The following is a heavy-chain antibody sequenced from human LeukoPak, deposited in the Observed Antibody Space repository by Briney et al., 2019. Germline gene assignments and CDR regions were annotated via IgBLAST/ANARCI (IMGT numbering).Heavy chain of an antibody. CDR1: GGTFSSYA. CDR2: IIPIFGTA. J-gene: IGHJ4*02. CDR3: ARGGYSGYDSYFDY. D-gene: IGHD5-12*01. Sequence: ASVKVSCKASGGTFSSYAISWVRQAPGQGLEWMGGIIPIFGTANYAQKFQGRVTITADESTSTAYMELSSLRSEDTAVYYCARGGYSGYDSYFDYWGQGTLVTVSS. V-gene: IGHV1-69*13.